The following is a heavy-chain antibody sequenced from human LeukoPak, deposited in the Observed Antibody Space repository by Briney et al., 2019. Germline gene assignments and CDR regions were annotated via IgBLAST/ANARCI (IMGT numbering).Heavy chain of an antibody. CDR2: IYTSGST. J-gene: IGHJ4*02. V-gene: IGHV4-4*07. CDR1: GGSISSYY. Sequence: SEALSLTCTVSGGSISSYYWSWIRQPAGKGLEWIGRIYTSGSTNYNPSLKSRVTISVDKSKNQFSLKLGSVTAADTAVYYCARGLSIAAAGVFDYWGQGTLVTVSS. D-gene: IGHD6-13*01. CDR3: ARGLSIAAAGVFDY.